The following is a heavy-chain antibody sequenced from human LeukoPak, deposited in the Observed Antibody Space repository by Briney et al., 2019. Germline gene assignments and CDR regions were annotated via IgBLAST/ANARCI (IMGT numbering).Heavy chain of an antibody. Sequence: PGGSLRLSCAASGFTFTNAWMSWVRQAPGKGLEWVGRIKSKTDGGTADYAAPVKGRFTISRDDPKSTLYLQMNSLKTEDTAVYYCTKYYYDSSGYLYYFDYWGQGTLVTVSS. D-gene: IGHD3-22*01. CDR2: IKSKTDGGTA. J-gene: IGHJ4*02. CDR1: GFTFTNAW. CDR3: TKYYYDSSGYLYYFDY. V-gene: IGHV3-15*01.